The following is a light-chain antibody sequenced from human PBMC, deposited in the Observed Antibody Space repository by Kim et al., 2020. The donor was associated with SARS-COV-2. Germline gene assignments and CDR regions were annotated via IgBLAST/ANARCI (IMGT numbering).Light chain of an antibody. J-gene: IGLJ2*01. V-gene: IGLV3-1*01. Sequence: SYELTQPPSVSVSPGQTASITCSGDKLGDKYACWYQQKPDQSPVLVIYQDSKRPSGIPERFSGSNSGNTATLTISGTQAMDEADYYCQAWDSSTANVVFGGGTQLTVL. CDR1: KLGDKY. CDR3: QAWDSSTANVV. CDR2: QDS.